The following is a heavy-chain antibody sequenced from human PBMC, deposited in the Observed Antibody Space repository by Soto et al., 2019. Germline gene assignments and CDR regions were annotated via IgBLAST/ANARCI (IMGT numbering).Heavy chain of an antibody. J-gene: IGHJ3*02. V-gene: IGHV4-39*01. CDR2: ISYGGHT. CDR3: ARQRAWCGEWAFDI. CDR1: GDSFSTPMFY. Sequence: QVQLQESGPGLVKPSETMPLTCTVSADAVSGDSFSTPMFYWGWIRQPRGKGLEWIASISYGGHTYQNPSLQSRLTISVDSSKNQYSLRMTSVAAADRAVNYCARQRAWCGEWAFDIWGQGTMVTV. D-gene: IGHD2-15*01.